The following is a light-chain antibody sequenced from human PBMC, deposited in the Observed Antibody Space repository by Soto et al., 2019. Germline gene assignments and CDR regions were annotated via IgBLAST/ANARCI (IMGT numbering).Light chain of an antibody. CDR2: AAS. CDR3: QQSYSTLMYT. Sequence: DIQMTQSPSSLSASVGDRVTITCRASQSISSYLNWYQQKPGKAPKLLIYAASSLQSGVPSRFSGSGSGTDFTLTISRLQPEDFATYYCQQSYSTLMYTFDQGTKLEIK. J-gene: IGKJ2*01. CDR1: QSISSY. V-gene: IGKV1-39*01.